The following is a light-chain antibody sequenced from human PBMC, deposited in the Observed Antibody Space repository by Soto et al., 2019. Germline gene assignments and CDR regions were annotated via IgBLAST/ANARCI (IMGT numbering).Light chain of an antibody. CDR3: QQSYSTPVT. CDR2: GAS. CDR1: QSISTY. V-gene: IGKV1-39*01. Sequence: DIQMTQSPSSLSASVGDRVTIPCRASQSISTYLNWYQQKPGKAPKLLIYGASTLQSGVPSRFSGSGSGTDFTLTISSLQPEDFATYYCQQSYSTPVTFGPGTKVEVK. J-gene: IGKJ3*01.